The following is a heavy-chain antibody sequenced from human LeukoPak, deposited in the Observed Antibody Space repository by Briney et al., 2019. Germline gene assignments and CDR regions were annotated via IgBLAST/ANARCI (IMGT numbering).Heavy chain of an antibody. J-gene: IGHJ6*02. Sequence: GGSLRLSCAASGFTFSDYYMSWIRQAPGEGLEWVALTWYDGSNKYYADSVEGRFTISRDNSRNTLYLQMNSLRAEDAAVYFCARDGGYTDYANSMDVWGQGTTVTVSS. D-gene: IGHD3-16*01. CDR3: ARDGGYTDYANSMDV. CDR1: GFTFSDYY. CDR2: TWYDGSNK. V-gene: IGHV3-33*08.